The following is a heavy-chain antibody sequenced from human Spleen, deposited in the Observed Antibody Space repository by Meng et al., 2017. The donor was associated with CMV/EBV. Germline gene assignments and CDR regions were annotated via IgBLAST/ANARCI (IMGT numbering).Heavy chain of an antibody. CDR2: INSDGSST. V-gene: IGHV3-74*01. CDR1: GFPFGSYW. Sequence: SGFPFGSYWMPWVRQAPGKGLVWVSRINSDGSSTSYADSVKGRFTISRDNAKNTLYLQMNSLRAEDTAVYYCASGDNTIFGVVSLFDPWGQGTLVTVSS. CDR3: ASGDNTIFGVVSLFDP. J-gene: IGHJ5*02. D-gene: IGHD3-3*01.